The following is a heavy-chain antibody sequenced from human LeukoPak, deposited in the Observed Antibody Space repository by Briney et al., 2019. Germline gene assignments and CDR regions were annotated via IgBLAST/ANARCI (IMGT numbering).Heavy chain of an antibody. CDR3: TTRFYCGGDCYSQGWFDP. V-gene: IGHV3-15*01. CDR2: IKSKTDGGTT. D-gene: IGHD2-21*02. CDR1: GFTFKNAW. Sequence: GGSLRLSCEASGFTFKNAWMIWVRQAPGKGLEWVGRIKSKTDGGTTDYAAPVKGRFTISRDDSKNTLYLQMNSLKTEDTAVYYCTTRFYCGGDCYSQGWFDPWGQGTLVTVSS. J-gene: IGHJ5*02.